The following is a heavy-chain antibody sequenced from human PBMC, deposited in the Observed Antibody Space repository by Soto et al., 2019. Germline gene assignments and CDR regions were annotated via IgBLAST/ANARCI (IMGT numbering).Heavy chain of an antibody. D-gene: IGHD3-22*01. CDR1: GGSISSYY. Sequence: PSETLSLTCTVSGGSISSYYWSWIRQPPGKGLEWIGYIYYSGNTNYNPSLKSRVTISADTSKNQFSLKLSSVTAADTAVYYCARGLDTSGYYLFDNWGQGTLVTVSS. CDR2: IYYSGNT. J-gene: IGHJ4*02. CDR3: ARGLDTSGYYLFDN. V-gene: IGHV4-59*01.